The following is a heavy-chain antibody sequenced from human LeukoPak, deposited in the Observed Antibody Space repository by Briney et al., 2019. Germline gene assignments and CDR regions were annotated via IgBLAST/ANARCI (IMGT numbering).Heavy chain of an antibody. CDR1: GFIFSSYA. CDR3: AREPPVVAATRYYYYGMDV. CDR2: INSDGSST. J-gene: IGHJ6*02. D-gene: IGHD2-15*01. V-gene: IGHV3-74*01. Sequence: DPGGSLRLSCSGSGFIFSSYAMHWVRQAPGKGLVWVSRINSDGSSTSYADSVKGRFTISRDNAKNTLYLQMNSLRAEDTAVYYCAREPPVVAATRYYYYGMDVWGQGTTVTVSS.